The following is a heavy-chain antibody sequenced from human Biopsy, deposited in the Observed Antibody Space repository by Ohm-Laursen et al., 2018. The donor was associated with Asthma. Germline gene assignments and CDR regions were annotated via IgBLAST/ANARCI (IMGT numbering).Heavy chain of an antibody. J-gene: IGHJ2*01. V-gene: IGHV4-39*02. D-gene: IGHD6-6*01. Sequence: SVTLSLTCIVSGDAMSTSGSYWGWIRQSPGRGLEWVGSIYYSGRTYYNPSLESRVTISADTSNNHFSLKMTSVTAADTAVYYCARAVSSSSYWYFDLWGRGALVTVSS. CDR3: ARAVSSSSYWYFDL. CDR2: IYYSGRT. CDR1: GDAMSTSGSY.